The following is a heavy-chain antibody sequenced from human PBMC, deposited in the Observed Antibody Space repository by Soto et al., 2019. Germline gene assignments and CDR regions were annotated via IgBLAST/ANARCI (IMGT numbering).Heavy chain of an antibody. J-gene: IGHJ4*02. CDR1: GFTFSRYA. D-gene: IGHD3-22*01. CDR2: ISASSSNT. V-gene: IGHV3-23*01. Sequence: SLRLSCAGSGFTFSRYAMSWVRQAPGKGLEWVSAISASSSNTYDADSVKGRFTISRDNSKNTLYLQMNSLRAEDTAVYYCAKASTYYYDTSGYYPYFDYWGQGARVTVSS. CDR3: AKASTYYYDTSGYYPYFDY.